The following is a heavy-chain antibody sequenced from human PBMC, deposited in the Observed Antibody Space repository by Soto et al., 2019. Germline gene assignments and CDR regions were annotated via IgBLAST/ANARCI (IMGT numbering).Heavy chain of an antibody. V-gene: IGHV3-23*01. J-gene: IGHJ4*02. Sequence: GGCLRLSCAASGSTFSSYAMRWFRQAPGKVLEWLSALSDSGDSTCYAESVKVRFTISRDNSKNTLYLQVPTLRAEYTAVYYFATSSLPGIAGGGTTPHYWSQG. CDR2: LSDSGDST. D-gene: IGHD6-19*01. CDR3: ATSSLPGIAGGGTTPHY. CDR1: GSTFSSYA.